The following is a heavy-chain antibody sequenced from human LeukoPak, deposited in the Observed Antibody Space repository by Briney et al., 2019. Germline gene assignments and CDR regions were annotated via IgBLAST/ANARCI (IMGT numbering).Heavy chain of an antibody. V-gene: IGHV3-23*01. CDR3: AKKYYYDGNGYYFQH. Sequence: SLTVSFRAPGGTFSNWQMSGLRQARGKGVDSLPGINVDSGRAEYADGVEGRFTFSRDNSKKTLYLQMNSLRVEDTAVYYCAKKYYYDGNGYYFQHWGQGTLVTVSS. J-gene: IGHJ1*01. D-gene: IGHD3-22*01. CDR2: INVDSGRA. CDR1: GGTFSNWQ.